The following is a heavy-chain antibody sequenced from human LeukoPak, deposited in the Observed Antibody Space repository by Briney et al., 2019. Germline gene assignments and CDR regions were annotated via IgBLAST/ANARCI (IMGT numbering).Heavy chain of an antibody. Sequence: GGSLRLSCAASGFTFSSYAMHWVRQAPGKGLEWVAVISYDGSNKYYADSVKGRFTISRDNSKSTLYLQMNSLRAEDTAVYYCARDLIVGYFDYWGQGTLVTVSS. V-gene: IGHV3-30-3*01. CDR1: GFTFSSYA. CDR3: ARDLIVGYFDY. J-gene: IGHJ4*02. CDR2: ISYDGSNK. D-gene: IGHD1-26*01.